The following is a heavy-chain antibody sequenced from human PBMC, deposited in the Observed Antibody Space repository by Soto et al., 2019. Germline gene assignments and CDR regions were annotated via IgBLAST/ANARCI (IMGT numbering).Heavy chain of an antibody. D-gene: IGHD3-9*01. CDR3: ARHSYDILTGYDYYYYMDV. CDR1: GGSISSYY. J-gene: IGHJ6*03. Sequence: SETLSLTCTVSGGSISSYYWSWIRQPPGKGLEWIGYIYYSGSTNYNPSLKSRVSISVDTSKNQFSLKLSSVTAADTAVYYCARHSYDILTGYDYYYYMDVWGKGTTVTVSS. CDR2: IYYSGST. V-gene: IGHV4-59*08.